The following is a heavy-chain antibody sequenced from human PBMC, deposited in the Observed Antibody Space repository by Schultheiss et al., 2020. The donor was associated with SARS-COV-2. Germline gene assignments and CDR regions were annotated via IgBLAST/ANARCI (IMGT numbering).Heavy chain of an antibody. CDR2: INHSGST. V-gene: IGHV4-4*02. Sequence: SETLSLTCAVSGGSISSSNWWSWVRQPPGKGLEWIGEINHSGSTNYNPSLKSRVIISVDSSKNQFSLKLNSVTAADTAVYYCARGYSYVYVIGWIDPWGQGTLVTVSS. D-gene: IGHD5-18*01. CDR1: GGSISSSNW. J-gene: IGHJ5*02. CDR3: ARGYSYVYVIGWIDP.